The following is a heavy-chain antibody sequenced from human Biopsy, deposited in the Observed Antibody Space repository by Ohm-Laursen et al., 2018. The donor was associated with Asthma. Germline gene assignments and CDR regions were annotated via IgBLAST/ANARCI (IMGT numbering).Heavy chain of an antibody. D-gene: IGHD3-22*01. CDR2: IDKSSSTI. CDR1: GFTLSGYY. CDR3: ARLAYYDRSGTHYFDH. J-gene: IGHJ4*02. V-gene: IGHV3-11*01. Sequence: GSLRLSCAASGFTLSGYYMTWVRQAPGKGLEWVSYIDKSSSTIYYADSVKGRFTISRDNAKNSLYLQMNSLRAEDTAVYFCARLAYYDRSGTHYFDHWGQGNLVTVSS.